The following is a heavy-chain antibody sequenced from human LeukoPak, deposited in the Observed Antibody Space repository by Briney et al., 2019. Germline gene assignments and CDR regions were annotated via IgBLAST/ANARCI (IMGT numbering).Heavy chain of an antibody. CDR3: ARGPLDCGGDCYKQDWYFDL. CDR1: GGSFSGYY. Sequence: SETLSLTCAVYGGSFSGYYWSWIRQPPGKGLEWIGEINHSGSTNYNPSLKSRVTISVDTSKNQFSLKLSSVTAADTAVYYCARGPLDCGGDCYKQDWYFDLWGRGTLVTVSS. CDR2: INHSGST. V-gene: IGHV4-34*01. J-gene: IGHJ2*01. D-gene: IGHD2-21*02.